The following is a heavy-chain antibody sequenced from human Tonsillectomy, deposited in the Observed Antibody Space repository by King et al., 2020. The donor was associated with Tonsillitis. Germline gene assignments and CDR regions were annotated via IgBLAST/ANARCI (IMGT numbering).Heavy chain of an antibody. Sequence: DVQLVESGAEVKKPGDSLKSSCRGTGYSFSTYWIGWVRQMPGKGLEWMGITHPGDSDTRYSPSFQGQVTISADKSIDTAYMQWSSLKASDTAIYYCARLEGGSPYYYYYMDVWGKGTTVTVSS. D-gene: IGHD3-16*01. CDR1: GYSFSTYW. CDR3: ARLEGGSPYYYYYMDV. CDR2: THPGDSDT. V-gene: IGHV5-51*03. J-gene: IGHJ6*03.